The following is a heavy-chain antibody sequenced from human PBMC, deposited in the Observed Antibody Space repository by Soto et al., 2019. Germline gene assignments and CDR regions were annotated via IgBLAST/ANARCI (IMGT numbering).Heavy chain of an antibody. CDR1: GGTFSSYA. Sequence: QVQLVQSGAEVKKPGSSVKVSCKASGGTFSSYAISWVRQAPGQGLEWMGGIIPIFGTANYAQKFQGRVTITVDESTSTAYRELSSLRSEDTAVYYCAREFGYGYSYHYYGMDVWGQGTTVTVSS. D-gene: IGHD5-18*01. J-gene: IGHJ6*02. CDR3: AREFGYGYSYHYYGMDV. CDR2: IIPIFGTA. V-gene: IGHV1-69*12.